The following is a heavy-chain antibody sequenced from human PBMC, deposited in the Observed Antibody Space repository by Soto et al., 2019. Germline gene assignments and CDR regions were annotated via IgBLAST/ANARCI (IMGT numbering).Heavy chain of an antibody. Sequence: TGGSLRLSCAISGFSASSNYLSWFRQAPGKGMEWVSGISGSGGSTYHADSLKGRFTISRDNSKNTMYLQMNSLRAEDTAIYYCAKSPYSSSWYYFDYWGKGMLFTVSS. V-gene: IGHV3-23*01. J-gene: IGHJ4*02. CDR1: GFSASSNY. D-gene: IGHD6-13*01. CDR3: AKSPYSSSWYYFDY. CDR2: ISGSGGST.